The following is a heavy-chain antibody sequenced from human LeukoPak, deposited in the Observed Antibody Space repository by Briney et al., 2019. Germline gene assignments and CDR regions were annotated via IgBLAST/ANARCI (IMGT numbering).Heavy chain of an antibody. CDR3: ARDLVAGELDY. D-gene: IGHD6-19*01. J-gene: IGHJ4*02. CDR2: INPNSGGT. CDR1: GYTFTCYY. V-gene: IGHV1-2*02. Sequence: ASVKVSCKASGYTFTCYYMHWVRQAPGQGLEWMGWINPNSGGTNYAQKFQGRVTMTRDTSISTAYMEPSRLRSDDTAVYYCARDLVAGELDYWGQGTLVTVSS.